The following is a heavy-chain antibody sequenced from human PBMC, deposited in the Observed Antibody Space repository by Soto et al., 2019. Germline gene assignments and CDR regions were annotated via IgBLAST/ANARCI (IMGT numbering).Heavy chain of an antibody. CDR1: CGSLSGFY. J-gene: IGHJ4*02. D-gene: IGHD6-6*01. CDR2: ISQSGNT. CDR3: ARAPKVSGSSQTRPDF. V-gene: IGHV4-34*01. Sequence: WGAPSLTCSIYCGSLSGFYWGWIRQPPGKGLEWIGEISQSGNTNYSPSLKSRVSISIDTSKKQFSLNLASVSAADTAVYYCARAPKVSGSSQTRPDFWGQGTLVTVSS.